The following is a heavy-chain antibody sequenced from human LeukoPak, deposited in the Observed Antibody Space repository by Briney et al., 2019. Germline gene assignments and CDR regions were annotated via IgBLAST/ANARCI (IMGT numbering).Heavy chain of an antibody. CDR3: ARDWGTFRPGEGNAFDI. V-gene: IGHV4-30-2*01. CDR1: GGSISSDGYS. CDR2: IYHSAST. D-gene: IGHD3-16*01. Sequence: PSETLSLTCVVSGGSISSDGYSWSWIRQPPGKGLEWIGCIYHSASTYYNPSLKSRVSISVDRSKNQFSLKLSSVTAADTAVYYCARDWGTFRPGEGNAFDIWDQGTMVTVSS. J-gene: IGHJ3*02.